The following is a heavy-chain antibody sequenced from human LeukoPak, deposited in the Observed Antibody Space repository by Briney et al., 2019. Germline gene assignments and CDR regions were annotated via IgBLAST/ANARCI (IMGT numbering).Heavy chain of an antibody. CDR3: ARAWPEIVATIFDY. CDR1: GFTLSSYA. D-gene: IGHD5-12*01. Sequence: GGSLRLSCVASGFTLSSYAMHWVRQAPGKGLEWLSSIDSSSSYIYYADSVKGRFIISRDNAENSLYLQMNSLRAEDAAVYYCARAWPEIVATIFDYWGQGTLVTVSS. J-gene: IGHJ4*02. CDR2: IDSSSSYI. V-gene: IGHV3-21*01.